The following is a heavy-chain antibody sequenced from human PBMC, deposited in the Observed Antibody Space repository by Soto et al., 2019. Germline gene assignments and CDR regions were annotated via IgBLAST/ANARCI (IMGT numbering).Heavy chain of an antibody. J-gene: IGHJ2*01. CDR3: ARGNHRWLQLWYFDL. CDR1: GGTFSSYT. Sequence: QVQLVQSGAEVKKPGSSVTVSCKASGGTFSSYTISWVRQAPGQGLEWMGGIIPIFGTANYAQKFQGRVTITADESTCPGYMELNSLRSEDTAVYYCARGNHRWLQLWYFDLGGRGTLVTVPS. V-gene: IGHV1-69*12. CDR2: IIPIFGTA. D-gene: IGHD5-12*01.